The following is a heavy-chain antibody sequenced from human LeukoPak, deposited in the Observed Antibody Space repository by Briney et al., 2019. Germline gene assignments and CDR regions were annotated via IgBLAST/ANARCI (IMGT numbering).Heavy chain of an antibody. V-gene: IGHV1-8*03. CDR3: ARAGSGYSSGWYGTYYYYMDV. Sequence: GASVKVSCKASGGTFSSYAISWVRQATGQGLEWMGWMNPNSGNTGYAQKFQGRVTITRNTSISTAYMELSSLRSEDTAVYYCARAGSGYSSGWYGTYYYYMDVWGKGTTVTVSS. D-gene: IGHD6-19*01. CDR2: MNPNSGNT. CDR1: GGTFSSYA. J-gene: IGHJ6*03.